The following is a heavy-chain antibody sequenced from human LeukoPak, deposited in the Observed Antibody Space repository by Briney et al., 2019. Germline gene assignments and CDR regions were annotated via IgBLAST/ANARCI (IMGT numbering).Heavy chain of an antibody. CDR1: GFTFSSYG. CDR2: ISYDGSNK. J-gene: IGHJ4*02. Sequence: GGSLRLSCAASGFTFSSYGMHWVRQAPGKGLEWVAVISYDGSNKYYADSVKGRFTISRDNSKNTLYLQMNSLRAEDTAVYYCAKAYYYGSGKPYYFDYWGQGTLVTVSS. CDR3: AKAYYYGSGKPYYFDY. V-gene: IGHV3-30*18. D-gene: IGHD3-10*01.